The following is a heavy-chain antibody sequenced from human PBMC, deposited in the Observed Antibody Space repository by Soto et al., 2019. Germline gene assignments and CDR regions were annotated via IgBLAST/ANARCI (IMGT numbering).Heavy chain of an antibody. CDR1: GYTFTSYG. Sequence: ASVKVSCKASGYTFTSYGISWVRQAPGQGLEWMGWISAYNGNTNYAQKLQGRVTMTTDTSTSTAYMELRSLRSDDTAVYYCASNIAVAGSGDYWGQGTLVTVSS. D-gene: IGHD6-19*01. CDR2: ISAYNGNT. V-gene: IGHV1-18*01. J-gene: IGHJ4*02. CDR3: ASNIAVAGSGDY.